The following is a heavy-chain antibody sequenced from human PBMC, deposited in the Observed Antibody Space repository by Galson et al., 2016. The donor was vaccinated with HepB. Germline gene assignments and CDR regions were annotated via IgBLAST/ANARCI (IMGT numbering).Heavy chain of an antibody. J-gene: IGHJ6*02. D-gene: IGHD6-13*01. V-gene: IGHV3-73*01. CDR2: IRSKANSYAT. CDR3: IVGAAAGKNYYYGMDV. CDR1: GFTFSASA. Sequence: SLRLSCAASGFTFSASAMHWVRQASGKGLEWVGRIRSKANSYATAYAVSVKGRFTISRADSKNTAYLQMNNLKTEDTAVHYCIVGAAAGKNYYYGMDVWGQGTTVTVSS.